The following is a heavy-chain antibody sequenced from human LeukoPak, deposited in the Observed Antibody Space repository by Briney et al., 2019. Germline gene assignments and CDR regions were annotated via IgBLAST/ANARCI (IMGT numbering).Heavy chain of an antibody. Sequence: ASVKVSFKASGYTFTSYGISWVRQAPGQGLEWMGWISAYNGNTNYAQKLQGRVTMTTDTSTSTAYMELRSLRSDDTAVYYCARDTGPINYYDSSGYYPESFDYWGQGTLVTVSS. CDR3: ARDTGPINYYDSSGYYPESFDY. J-gene: IGHJ4*02. D-gene: IGHD3-22*01. CDR1: GYTFTSYG. V-gene: IGHV1-18*01. CDR2: ISAYNGNT.